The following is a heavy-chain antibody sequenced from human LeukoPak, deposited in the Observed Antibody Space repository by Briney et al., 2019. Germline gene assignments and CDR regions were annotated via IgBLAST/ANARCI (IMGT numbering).Heavy chain of an antibody. D-gene: IGHD1-7*01. CDR1: GYTFTGYS. CDR2: INAYIGNT. J-gene: IGHJ5*02. CDR3: ARLEEKLELRLDP. V-gene: IGHV1-18*04. Sequence: ASVKVSCKASGYTFTGYSMHWVRQAPGQGLEWMGWINAYIGNTNYAQKFQDRVTMTTDTSTSTAYMELRSLRSDDTAVYYCARLEEKLELRLDPWGQGTLVTVPS.